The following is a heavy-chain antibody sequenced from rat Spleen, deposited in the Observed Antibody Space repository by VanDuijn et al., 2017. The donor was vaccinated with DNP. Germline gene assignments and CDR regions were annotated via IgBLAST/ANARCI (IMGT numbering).Heavy chain of an antibody. CDR3: ASRPPPTRGPFDY. CDR1: GFIFSDFY. CDR2: IGYDGFTT. V-gene: IGHV5-7*01. D-gene: IGHD1-4*01. Sequence: EVQLVESGGGLVQPGRSLKLSCAASGFIFSDFYMAWVRQAPTKGLEWVATIGYDGFTTYYRDSVKGRFTISRDDVKSTLYLQMDSLRSEDTATYYCASRPPPTRGPFDYWGQGVAVTVSS. J-gene: IGHJ2*01.